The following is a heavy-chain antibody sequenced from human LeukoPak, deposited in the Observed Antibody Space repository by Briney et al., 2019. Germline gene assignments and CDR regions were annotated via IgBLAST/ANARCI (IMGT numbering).Heavy chain of an antibody. V-gene: IGHV6-1*01. CDR1: GDSVSSNSAT. J-gene: IGHJ3*01. CDR2: TYYRSKWYN. CDR3: ARERISMVRGAGDTFDV. Sequence: SQTLSLTCAISGDSVSSNSATWNWFRQSPSRGLEWLGRTYYRSKWYNDYAVSVKSRITINPDTSKNQFSLQLNSVTPEDTAVYYCARERISMVRGAGDTFDVWGQGTRVTVSS. D-gene: IGHD3-10*01.